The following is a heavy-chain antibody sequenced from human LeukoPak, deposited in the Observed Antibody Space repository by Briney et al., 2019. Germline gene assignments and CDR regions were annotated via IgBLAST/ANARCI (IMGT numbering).Heavy chain of an antibody. J-gene: IGHJ4*02. CDR3: AKVLGYSGYDYRGALDY. V-gene: IGHV1-69*04. CDR2: IIPILGIA. Sequence: SVKFSCKSSGGTFSNYANRGVRQAPGQGLEWMGRIIPILGIANYAQNFQGIVTITADKSTSTSYMALSRLRTEDTAVYYCAKVLGYSGYDYRGALDYWGQGTLVTVSS. CDR1: GGTFSNYA. D-gene: IGHD5-12*01.